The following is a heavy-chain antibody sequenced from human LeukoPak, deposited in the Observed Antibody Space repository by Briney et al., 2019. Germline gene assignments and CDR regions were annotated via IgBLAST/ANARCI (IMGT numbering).Heavy chain of an antibody. CDR2: INHNGNVN. V-gene: IGHV3-7*03. CDR3: ARGGGLDV. D-gene: IGHD3-16*01. Sequence: GGSQRLSCAASGFTFYSYTMSWVRQAPGKGLEWVASINHNGNVNYYVDSVKGRFTISRDNAKNSLYLQMSNLRAEDTAVYFCARGGGLDVWGQGATVTVSS. CDR1: GFTFYSYT. J-gene: IGHJ6*02.